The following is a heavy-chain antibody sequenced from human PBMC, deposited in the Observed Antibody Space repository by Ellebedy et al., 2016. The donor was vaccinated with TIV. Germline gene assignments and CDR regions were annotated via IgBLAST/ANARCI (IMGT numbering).Heavy chain of an antibody. V-gene: IGHV3-72*01. D-gene: IGHD6-19*01. CDR3: SRDCSD. Sequence: GESLKISCAASGFTFSDHYMDWVRQAPGKGLEWVGRSRNKADSYTTEYAASVQGRFTISRDESRNSLYLLVSSLRSEDTAVYYCSRDCSDWGQGTLVTVSS. CDR1: GFTFSDHY. J-gene: IGHJ4*02. CDR2: SRNKADSYTT.